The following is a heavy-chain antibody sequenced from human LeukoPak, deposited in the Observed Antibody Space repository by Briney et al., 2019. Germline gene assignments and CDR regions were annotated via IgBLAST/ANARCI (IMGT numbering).Heavy chain of an antibody. J-gene: IGHJ3*02. CDR2: INHSGST. V-gene: IGHV4-34*01. Sequence: PSETLSLTCAVYGGSFSGYYWSWIRHPPGKGLEWIGEINHSGSTNYNLSLKSRVTISVDTSKNQFSLKLSSVTAADTAVYYCARGQEIGDAFDIWGQGTMVTVSS. D-gene: IGHD3-22*01. CDR3: ARGQEIGDAFDI. CDR1: GGSFSGYY.